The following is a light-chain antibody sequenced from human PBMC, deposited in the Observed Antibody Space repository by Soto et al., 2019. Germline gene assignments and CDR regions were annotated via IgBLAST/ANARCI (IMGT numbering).Light chain of an antibody. V-gene: IGLV2-11*01. CDR1: SSDVGGYDF. J-gene: IGLJ3*02. CDR3: CAYAGSYNVGV. Sequence: QSALTQPRSVSGSPGQSVTISCTGTSSDVGGYDFVSWYQQHPGKAPKLMIHDVTKRPSGVPDRFSGSKSGNSASLTISGLQAEDEADYYCCAYAGSYNVGVFGGETKLPV. CDR2: DVT.